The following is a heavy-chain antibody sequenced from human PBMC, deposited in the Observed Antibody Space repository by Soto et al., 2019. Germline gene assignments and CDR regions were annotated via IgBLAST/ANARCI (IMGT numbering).Heavy chain of an antibody. Sequence: SETLSLTCTVSGGSINSYYWSWIRQPTGKGLEWIGRIYFSGETNYNPSLKSRLTMSVDTSKTQFSLKLSSVTAADTAVYYCARHSRYSGYNYSGIDVWGQGTTVTVSS. CDR1: GGSINSYY. D-gene: IGHD5-12*01. J-gene: IGHJ6*02. CDR2: IYFSGET. V-gene: IGHV4-4*07. CDR3: ARHSRYSGYNYSGIDV.